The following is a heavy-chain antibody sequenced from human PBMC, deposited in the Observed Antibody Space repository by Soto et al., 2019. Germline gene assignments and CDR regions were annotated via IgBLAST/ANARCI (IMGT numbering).Heavy chain of an antibody. J-gene: IGHJ3*02. CDR3: ARRKDNCSGGSCYFAFDI. CDR1: GGSISSYY. V-gene: IGHV4-59*08. Sequence: SETLSLTCTVSGGSISSYYWSWIRQPPGKGLEWIGYIYYSGSTNYNPSLKSRVTISVDTSKNQFSLKLSSVTAADTAVYYCARRKDNCSGGSCYFAFDIWGQGTMVTVSS. D-gene: IGHD2-15*01. CDR2: IYYSGST.